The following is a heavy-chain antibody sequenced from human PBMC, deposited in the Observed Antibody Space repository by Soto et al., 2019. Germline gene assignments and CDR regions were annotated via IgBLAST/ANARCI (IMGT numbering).Heavy chain of an antibody. V-gene: IGHV3-30*18. CDR1: GFTFSSYG. CDR2: ISYDGSNK. CDR3: AKDSYSSGFDY. Sequence: VQLVESGGGVVQPGRSLRLSCAASGFTFSSYGMHWVRQAPGKGLEWVAVISYDGSNKYYADSVKGRFTISRDNSKNTLYLQMNSLRAEDTAVYYCAKDSYSSGFDYWGQGTLVTVSS. J-gene: IGHJ4*02. D-gene: IGHD6-19*01.